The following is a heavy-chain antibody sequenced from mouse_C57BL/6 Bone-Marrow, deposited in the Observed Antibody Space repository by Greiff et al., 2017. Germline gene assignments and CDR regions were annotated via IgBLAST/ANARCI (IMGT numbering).Heavy chain of an antibody. Sequence: QVQLQQSGAELVRPGASVKLSCKASGYTFTDYYINWVKQRPGQGLEWIARIYPGSGNTYYNEKFKGKATLTAEKSSSTAYMQLSSLTSEDSAVYFCATYGSSPDFDAMDYWGQGTSVTVSS. CDR2: IYPGSGNT. CDR1: GYTFTDYY. CDR3: ATYGSSPDFDAMDY. D-gene: IGHD1-1*01. J-gene: IGHJ4*01. V-gene: IGHV1-76*01.